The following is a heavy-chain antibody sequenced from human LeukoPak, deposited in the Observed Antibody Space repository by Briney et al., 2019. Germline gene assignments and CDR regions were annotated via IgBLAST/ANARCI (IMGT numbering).Heavy chain of an antibody. CDR2: IIPIFGTA. D-gene: IGHD6-13*01. V-gene: IGHV1-69*05. J-gene: IGHJ4*02. Sequence: ASVKLSCKASGGTFSSYAISWVRQAPGQGLEWMGRIIPIFGTANYAQKFQGRVTITTDESTSAAYMELSSLRSEDTAVYYCARDQAAAGFDYWGQGTLVTVSS. CDR1: GGTFSSYA. CDR3: ARDQAAAGFDY.